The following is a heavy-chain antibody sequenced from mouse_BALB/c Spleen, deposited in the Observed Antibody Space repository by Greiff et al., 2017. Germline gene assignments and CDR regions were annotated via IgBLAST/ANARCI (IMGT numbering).Heavy chain of an antibody. CDR1: GFDFSRYW. CDR3: ARPAYYGYVWAMDS. J-gene: IGHJ4*01. Sequence: EVKVEESGGGLVQPGGSLKLSCAASGFDFSRYWMSWVRQAPGKGLEWIGEINPDSSTINYTPSLKDKFIISRDNAKNTLYLQMSKVRSEDTALYYSARPAYYGYVWAMDSWGQETSVTVSS. CDR2: INPDSSTI. D-gene: IGHD1-2*01. V-gene: IGHV4-1*02.